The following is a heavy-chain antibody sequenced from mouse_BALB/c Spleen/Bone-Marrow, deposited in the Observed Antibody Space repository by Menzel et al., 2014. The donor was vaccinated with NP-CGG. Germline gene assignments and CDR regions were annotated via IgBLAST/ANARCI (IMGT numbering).Heavy chain of an antibody. J-gene: IGHJ4*01. Sequence: VQLQQSGAELVKPGASVELSCTASGFNIKDTYMHWVKQRPEQGLEWIGRIDHANGNTKYDPKFQGKATITADTSSNTAYLQLSSLTSEDTAVYYCARWEYYAMDYWGQGTSVTVSS. CDR2: IDHANGNT. CDR1: GFNIKDTY. V-gene: IGHV14-3*02. D-gene: IGHD4-1*01. CDR3: ARWEYYAMDY.